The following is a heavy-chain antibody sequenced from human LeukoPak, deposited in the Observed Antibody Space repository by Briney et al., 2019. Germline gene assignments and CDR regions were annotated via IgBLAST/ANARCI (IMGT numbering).Heavy chain of an antibody. CDR3: ARVVTGTTQAFDI. J-gene: IGHJ3*02. V-gene: IGHV1-2*02. CDR2: MNPNSGGT. Sequence: ASVKVSCKASGYTFTNYDINWVRQATGQGLEWMGWMNPNSGGTNYAQKFQGRVTMTRDTSISTAYMELSRLRSDDTAVYYCARVVTGTTQAFDIWGQGTMVTVSS. CDR1: GYTFTNYD. D-gene: IGHD1-7*01.